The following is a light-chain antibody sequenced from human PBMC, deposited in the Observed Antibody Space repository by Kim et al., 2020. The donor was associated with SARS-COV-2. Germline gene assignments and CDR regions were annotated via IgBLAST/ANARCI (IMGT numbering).Light chain of an antibody. Sequence: GQSITISCTGTSSDVCGYNHVSWYQQHPGKAPKLMIYDVIKRPSGVSNRFSGSKSGNTASLTISGLQAEDEADYYCSSYTSSSTYVFGTGTKVTVL. CDR1: SSDVCGYNH. CDR3: SSYTSSSTYV. J-gene: IGLJ1*01. CDR2: DVI. V-gene: IGLV2-14*04.